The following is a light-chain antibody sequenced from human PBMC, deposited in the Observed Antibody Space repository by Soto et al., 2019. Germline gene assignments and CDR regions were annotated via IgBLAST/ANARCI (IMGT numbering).Light chain of an antibody. V-gene: IGKV1-9*01. CDR2: AAS. Sequence: DIQLTQSPSFLSASVGDRVTITCRASQGIISYLAWYQQKPGKAPKLLIYAASTLQSGVLSRFSGSGSGTEFNLTSSSLQHEDFATDYCQQLLFGQGTRLEIK. CDR1: QGIISY. J-gene: IGKJ5*01. CDR3: QQLL.